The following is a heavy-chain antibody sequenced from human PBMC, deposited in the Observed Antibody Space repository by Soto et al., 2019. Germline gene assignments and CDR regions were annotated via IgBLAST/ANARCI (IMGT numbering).Heavy chain of an antibody. CDR2: ISSSSYI. J-gene: IGHJ3*02. CDR1: EFTFNNYN. CDR3: ARQNYYDSSGHAFDI. V-gene: IGHV3-21*01. D-gene: IGHD3-22*01. Sequence: GGSLRLSCAASEFTFNNYNMNWVRQAPGKGLEWVSFISSSSYIYYADSVKGRFTISRDNAKNSLYLQMNTLRAEDTAVYYCARQNYYDSSGHAFDIWGQGTVVTVSS.